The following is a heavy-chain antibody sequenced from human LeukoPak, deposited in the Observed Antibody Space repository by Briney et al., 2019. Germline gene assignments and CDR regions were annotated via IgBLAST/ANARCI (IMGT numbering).Heavy chain of an antibody. V-gene: IGHV3-53*01. J-gene: IGHJ6*03. CDR2: IYSGGST. D-gene: IGHD2-15*01. CDR3: ARLADLYYYYYMDV. CDR1: GFTVSSNY. Sequence: GGSLRLSCAASGFTVSSNYMSWVRQAPGKGLEWVSVIYSGGSTYYADSVKGRFTISRDSSKNTLYLQMNSLRAEDTAVYYCARLADLYYYYYMDVWGKGTTVTVSS.